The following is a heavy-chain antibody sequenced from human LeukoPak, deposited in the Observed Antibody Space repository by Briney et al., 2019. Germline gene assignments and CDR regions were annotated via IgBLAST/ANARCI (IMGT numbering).Heavy chain of an antibody. CDR2: INDSRST. V-gene: IGHV4-34*01. CDR3: ARHHRSGYYEVDY. Sequence: PSETLSLTCAVHGWSFNGYYWSWIRQPPWKGLEWIGEINDSRSTKYNPSLKSRVTISVDTSKNQFSLKLSSVTAADTAVYYCARHHRSGYYEVDYWGQGTLVTVSS. CDR1: GWSFNGYY. J-gene: IGHJ4*02. D-gene: IGHD6-25*01.